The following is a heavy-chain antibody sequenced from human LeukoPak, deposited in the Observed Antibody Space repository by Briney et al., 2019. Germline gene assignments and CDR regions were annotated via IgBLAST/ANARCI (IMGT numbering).Heavy chain of an antibody. D-gene: IGHD5-18*01. CDR3: AKAPRLWAHFDY. J-gene: IGHJ4*02. CDR1: GFTFSSYG. V-gene: IGHV3-30*18. CDR2: ISYDGSNK. Sequence: GRSLRLSCAASGFTFSSYGMHWVRQAPGKGLEWVAVISYDGSNKYYADSVKGRFTISRDNSKNTLYLQMNSLRAEDTAVYYCAKAPRLWAHFDYWGQGTLVTVSS.